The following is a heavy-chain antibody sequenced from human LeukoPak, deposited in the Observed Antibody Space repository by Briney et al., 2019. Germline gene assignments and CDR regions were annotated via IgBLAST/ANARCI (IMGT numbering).Heavy chain of an antibody. Sequence: PSETLSLTCTVSGGSISSYYWSWIRQPPGKGLEWIGYIYYSGSTNYNPSLKSRVTISVDTSKNQFSLKLSSVTAADTAVYYCARVQQLGDYDYWGQGTLVTVSS. CDR3: ARVQQLGDYDY. CDR2: IYYSGST. J-gene: IGHJ4*02. V-gene: IGHV4-59*01. D-gene: IGHD6-13*01. CDR1: GGSISSYY.